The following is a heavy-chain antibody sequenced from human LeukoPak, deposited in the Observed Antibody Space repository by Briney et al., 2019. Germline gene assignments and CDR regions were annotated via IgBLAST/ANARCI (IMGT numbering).Heavy chain of an antibody. J-gene: IGHJ4*02. CDR2: IWYDGSNK. V-gene: IGHV3-33*01. Sequence: PGRSLRLSCAASGFSFSNYGMHWVRQAPGKGLEWVAVIWYDGSNKYYADSVKGRFTISRDYSKNTLYLQMNSLGAEDTAVYYCARDSGYCRGGSCYFLLDYWGQGTLVTVSS. D-gene: IGHD2-15*01. CDR3: ARDSGYCRGGSCYFLLDY. CDR1: GFSFSNYG.